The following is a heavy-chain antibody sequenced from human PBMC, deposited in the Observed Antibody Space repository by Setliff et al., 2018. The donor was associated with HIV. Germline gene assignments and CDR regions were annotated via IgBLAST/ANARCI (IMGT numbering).Heavy chain of an antibody. CDR2: IYYSGST. V-gene: IGHV4-59*01. CDR3: ARSPPTAFWSGYTYYYYMDV. Sequence: SETLSLTCTVSGGSISSYYWSWIRQPPGKGLEWIGYIYYSGSTNYNPSLKSRVTISVDTSKNQFSLKLNSVTAADTAVYYCARSPPTAFWSGYTYYYYMDVWGKGTTVTVSS. D-gene: IGHD3-3*01. J-gene: IGHJ6*03. CDR1: GGSISSYY.